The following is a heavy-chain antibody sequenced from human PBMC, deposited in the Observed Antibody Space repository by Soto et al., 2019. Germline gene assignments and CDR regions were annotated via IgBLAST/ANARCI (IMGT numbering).Heavy chain of an antibody. D-gene: IGHD6-13*01. Sequence: QVQLQQWGAGLLKPSETLSLTCAVYGGSFSGYYWSWIRQPPGKGLEWIGEINHSGSTNYNPSLRSRVTISVDTSKNQFSLKLSSVTAADTAVYYCARDAAAAGVYYFDYWGQGTLVTVSS. J-gene: IGHJ4*02. CDR3: ARDAAAAGVYYFDY. V-gene: IGHV4-34*01. CDR2: INHSGST. CDR1: GGSFSGYY.